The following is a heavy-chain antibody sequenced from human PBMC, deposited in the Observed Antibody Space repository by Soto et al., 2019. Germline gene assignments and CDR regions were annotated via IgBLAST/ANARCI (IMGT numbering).Heavy chain of an antibody. V-gene: IGHV4-34*01. CDR1: GVSFSGYS. CDR2: INHSGST. D-gene: IGHD4-17*01. CDR3: ARGSRGRTVTSYYYYYGMDV. J-gene: IGHJ6*02. Sequence: SETLSLTCAVYGVSFSGYSWSWIRQPPGKGLEWIGEINHSGSTNYKPSLKSRVTISVDTSKNQFSLKLSSVTAADTAVYYCARGSRGRTVTSYYYYYGMDVWGQGTTVTVSS.